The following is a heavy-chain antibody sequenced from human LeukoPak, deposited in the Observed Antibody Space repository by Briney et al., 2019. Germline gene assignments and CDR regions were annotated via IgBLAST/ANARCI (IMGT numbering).Heavy chain of an antibody. Sequence: SETLSLACTVSGGSISSSSYYWGWIRQPPGKGLEWIGSICTSGSTNYNPSLKSRVTISVDTSKNQFSLKLSSVTAADTAVYYCARGAGSSWYSPYYYYMDVWAKGTTVTISS. J-gene: IGHJ6*03. D-gene: IGHD6-13*01. V-gene: IGHV4-39*07. CDR3: ARGAGSSWYSPYYYYMDV. CDR2: ICTSGST. CDR1: GGSISSSSYY.